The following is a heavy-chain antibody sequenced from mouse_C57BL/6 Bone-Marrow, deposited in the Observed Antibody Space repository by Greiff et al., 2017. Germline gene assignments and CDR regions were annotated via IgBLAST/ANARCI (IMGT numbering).Heavy chain of an antibody. CDR2: SDPDGGDT. D-gene: IGHD2-13*01. CDR1: GFTFKDYY. J-gene: IGHJ4*01. V-gene: IGHV14-1*01. CDR3: TTVGDCSPYYAMDY. Sequence: EVQLQQSGAELVRPGASVKLSCTASGFTFKDYYMHWVKQRPEQGLEWIGCSDPDGGDTEYAAKFQGKATMTVDTSSNTAYLQLSSLTSEDTAVYYCTTVGDCSPYYAMDYWGQGTSVTVS.